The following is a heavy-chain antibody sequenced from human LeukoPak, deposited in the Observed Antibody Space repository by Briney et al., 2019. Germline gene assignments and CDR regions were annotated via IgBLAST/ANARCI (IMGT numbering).Heavy chain of an antibody. V-gene: IGHV4-59*01. CDR2: IFYNGKT. J-gene: IGHJ6*03. CDR3: ARGGYYYMDI. CDR1: GGSISPYY. Sequence: SETLSLTCTVSGGSISPYYWSWIRQPPGKGLEWIAYIFYNGKTNYNPSLKSRVTISLDTSKKEFYLKVSSVTAADTAVYYCARGGYYYMDIWGKGTTVTVSS.